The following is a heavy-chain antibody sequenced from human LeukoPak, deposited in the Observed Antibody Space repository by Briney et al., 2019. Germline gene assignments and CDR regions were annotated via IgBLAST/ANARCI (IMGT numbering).Heavy chain of an antibody. V-gene: IGHV3-23*01. J-gene: IGHJ4*02. D-gene: IGHD5-12*01. CDR1: GFTFSSYA. CDR2: ISGGGGTT. CDR3: AKDREGLSSGYDLEYFDY. Sequence: GGSLRLSCAASGFTFSSYAMNWVRQAPGKGLEWVSAISGGGGTTYYTDSVKGRFTISRDNSTNTLFLQMNSLRAEDTAVYYCAKDREGLSSGYDLEYFDYWGQGTLVTVSS.